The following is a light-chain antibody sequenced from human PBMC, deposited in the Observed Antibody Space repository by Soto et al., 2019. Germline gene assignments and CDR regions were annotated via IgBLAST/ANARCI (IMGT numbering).Light chain of an antibody. CDR1: SSDVGGYNY. CDR2: EVS. J-gene: IGLJ2*01. CDR3: SSYAGSKNFVI. V-gene: IGLV2-8*01. Sequence: QSALTQPPSASGSPRQSVTISRTGTSSDVGGYNYVSWYQQHPGKAPKLMIYEVSKRPSGVPDRFSGSKSGNTASLTVSGLQAEDEADYYCSSYAGSKNFVIFGGGTKLTVL.